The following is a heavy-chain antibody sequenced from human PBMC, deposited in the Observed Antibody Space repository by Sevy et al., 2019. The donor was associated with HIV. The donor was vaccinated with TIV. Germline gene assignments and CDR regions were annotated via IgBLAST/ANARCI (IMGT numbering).Heavy chain of an antibody. Sequence: SETLSLTCAVYGGSFSGYYWSWIRQPPGKGLEWVGEINHSGSTNYNPSLKSRVTISVDTSKNQFSLKLSSVTAADTAVYYCARGDQGVIRSRTRHNWFDPWGQGTLVTVSS. D-gene: IGHD3-10*01. J-gene: IGHJ5*02. CDR1: GGSFSGYY. V-gene: IGHV4-34*01. CDR2: INHSGST. CDR3: ARGDQGVIRSRTRHNWFDP.